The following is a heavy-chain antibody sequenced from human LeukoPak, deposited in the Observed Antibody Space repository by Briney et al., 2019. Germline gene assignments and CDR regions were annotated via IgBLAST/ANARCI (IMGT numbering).Heavy chain of an antibody. CDR2: INHSGST. V-gene: IGHV4-34*01. Sequence: PSESLSLTCAVYGGSFSGYYWSWIRQPPGKGLEWIGEINHSGSTNYSPSLKSRVAISVDTSKNQFSLKLSSVTAADTAVYSRARLKDSSSPFLEDHWGQGTLVTVSS. CDR3: ARLKDSSSPFLEDH. J-gene: IGHJ4*02. D-gene: IGHD6-6*01. CDR1: GGSFSGYY.